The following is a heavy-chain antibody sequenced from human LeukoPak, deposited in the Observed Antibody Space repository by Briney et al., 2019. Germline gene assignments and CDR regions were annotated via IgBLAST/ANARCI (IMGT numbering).Heavy chain of an antibody. Sequence: PGGSLRLSCAASGFTFSSYGMHWVRQAPGKGLEWVAVISHDGNNKYYADSVKGRFTICRDNSKNTLYLQMNSLRAEDTAVYYCAKDNSNYYDNTGYWGQGTLVTVSS. V-gene: IGHV3-30*18. J-gene: IGHJ4*02. CDR1: GFTFSSYG. D-gene: IGHD3-22*01. CDR3: AKDNSNYYDNTGY. CDR2: ISHDGNNK.